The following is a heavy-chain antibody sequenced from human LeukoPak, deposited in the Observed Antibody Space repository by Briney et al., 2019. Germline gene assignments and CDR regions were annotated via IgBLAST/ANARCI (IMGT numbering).Heavy chain of an antibody. CDR2: ISGSGGST. J-gene: IGHJ4*02. D-gene: IGHD3-9*01. Sequence: PGGSLRLSCAASGFTFSSYAMSWVRQAPGKGLEWVSAISGSGGSTYYADSVKGRFTISRDNSKNTLYLQMNSLRAEDTAVYYCAKGSRGLRYFEPPGYFDYWGQGTLVTVSS. V-gene: IGHV3-23*01. CDR3: AKGSRGLRYFEPPGYFDY. CDR1: GFTFSSYA.